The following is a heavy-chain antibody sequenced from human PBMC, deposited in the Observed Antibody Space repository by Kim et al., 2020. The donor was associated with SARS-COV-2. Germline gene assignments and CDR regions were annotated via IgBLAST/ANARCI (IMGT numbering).Heavy chain of an antibody. Sequence: GESLKISCKGSGYSFTSYWIGWVRQMPGKGLEWMGIIYPGDSDTRYSPSFQGQVTISADKSISTAYLQWSSLKASDTAMYYCAKSGHYYGSGPIPSRTTNYYYYGMDVWGQGTTVTVSS. J-gene: IGHJ6*02. D-gene: IGHD3-10*01. CDR1: GYSFTSYW. CDR2: IYPGDSDT. CDR3: AKSGHYYGSGPIPSRTTNYYYYGMDV. V-gene: IGHV5-51*01.